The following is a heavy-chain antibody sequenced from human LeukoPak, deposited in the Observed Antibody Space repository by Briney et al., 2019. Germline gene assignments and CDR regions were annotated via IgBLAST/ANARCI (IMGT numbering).Heavy chain of an antibody. CDR2: ISSSSSYI. D-gene: IGHD3-22*01. V-gene: IGHV3-21*01. J-gene: IGHJ4*02. CDR1: GFTFRSYS. CDR3: AIDRSSGYYGLDF. Sequence: NPGGSLRLSCAASGFTFRSYSMNWVRQAPGKGLEWVASISSSSSYIYYADSVKGRFTISRDNAKNSLYLQMNSLRAEDTAAYYCAIDRSSGYYGLDFWGQGTLVTVSS.